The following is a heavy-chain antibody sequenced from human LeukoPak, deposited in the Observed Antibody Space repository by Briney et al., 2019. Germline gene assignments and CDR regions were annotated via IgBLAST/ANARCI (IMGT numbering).Heavy chain of an antibody. CDR3: ALAPYCGGDCGEAFDI. CDR2: IIPILGIA. D-gene: IGHD2-21*02. Sequence: SVKVSCKASGGTSSSYAISWVRQAPGQGLEWMGRIIPILGIANYAQKFQGRVMITADKSTSTAYMELSSLRSEDTAVYYCALAPYCGGDCGEAFDIWGQGTMVTVSS. J-gene: IGHJ3*02. V-gene: IGHV1-69*04. CDR1: GGTSSSYA.